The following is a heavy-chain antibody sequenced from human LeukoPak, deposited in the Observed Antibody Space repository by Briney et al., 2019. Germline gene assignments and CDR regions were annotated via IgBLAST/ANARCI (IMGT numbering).Heavy chain of an antibody. Sequence: GGSLRLSCAASGFILSDYYMSWIRQAPGKGLEWVSYISGSGSTIYYTDSVRGRFTISRDNAKNSLYLQMNSLRAEDTAVYYCTREALRYDYWGQGTLVTVSS. CDR1: GFILSDYY. CDR2: ISGSGSTI. D-gene: IGHD1-26*01. J-gene: IGHJ4*02. CDR3: TREALRYDY. V-gene: IGHV3-11*01.